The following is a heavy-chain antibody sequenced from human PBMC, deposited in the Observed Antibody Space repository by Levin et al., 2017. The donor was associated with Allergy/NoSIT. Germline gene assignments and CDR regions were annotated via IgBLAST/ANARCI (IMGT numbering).Heavy chain of an antibody. CDR2: ISGSSTST. Sequence: GGSLRLSCAASGFTFSDYYMSWVRQASGKGLEWVSYISGSSTSTNYADSVKGRFTISRDNAKNSLYLQMNSLRAEDSAVYYCVRVVGSSGWSPWGQGTLVTVSS. V-gene: IGHV3-11*05. J-gene: IGHJ5*02. CDR3: VRVVGSSGWSP. CDR1: GFTFSDYY. D-gene: IGHD6-19*01.